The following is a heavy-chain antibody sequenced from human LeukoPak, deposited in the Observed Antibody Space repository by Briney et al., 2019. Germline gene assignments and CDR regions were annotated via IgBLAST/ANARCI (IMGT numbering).Heavy chain of an antibody. CDR2: INPAGSQK. CDR1: GLTFSSSW. V-gene: IGHV3-7*01. CDR3: ARYSGSFPGWLDP. D-gene: IGHD1-26*01. Sequence: SGGSLRLSCAASGLTFSSSWMNWVRQAPGKGLEWVANINPAGSQKNYVDSVKGRFTISRDNAMKSVFLQIDSLRAEDTGVYYCARYSGSFPGWLDPWGQGTLVTVSS. J-gene: IGHJ5*02.